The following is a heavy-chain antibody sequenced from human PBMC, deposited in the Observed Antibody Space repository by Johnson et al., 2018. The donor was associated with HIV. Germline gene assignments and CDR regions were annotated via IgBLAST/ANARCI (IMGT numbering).Heavy chain of an antibody. J-gene: IGHJ3*02. CDR1: GFTVSSNY. V-gene: IGHV3-66*03. D-gene: IGHD5-12*01. Sequence: VQLVESGGGLIQPGGSLRLSCAASGFTVSSNYMSWVRQAPGKGLEWVSVIYSGGSTYYAASVKGRFTISRDNSKNTLYLQMDSLRPEDTAVYYCAKIWGDIAATGDAFDIWGQGTMVTVSS. CDR3: AKIWGDIAATGDAFDI. CDR2: IYSGGST.